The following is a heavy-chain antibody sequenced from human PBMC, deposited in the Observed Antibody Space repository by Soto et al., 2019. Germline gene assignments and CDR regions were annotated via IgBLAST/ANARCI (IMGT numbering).Heavy chain of an antibody. CDR2: ISYDGGNK. J-gene: IGHJ5*02. CDR3: SKDSSVVAAGSGGWFDP. D-gene: IGHD6-13*01. V-gene: IGHV3-30*18. Sequence: GGSLRLSCAASGFRFSTYGMHWVRQAPGKGLEWVATISYDGGNKFYADSAKGRFTISRDNSKNTLYLQMNSLRANDTAVYYCSKDSSVVAAGSGGWFDPWGQGTLVTVSS. CDR1: GFRFSTYG.